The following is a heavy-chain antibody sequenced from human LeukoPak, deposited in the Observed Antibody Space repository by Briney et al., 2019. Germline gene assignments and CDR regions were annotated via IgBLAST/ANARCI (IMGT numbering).Heavy chain of an antibody. CDR2: IYYSGST. Sequence: SETLSLTCTVSGGSISSSSYYWGWIRQPPGKGLEWIGSIYYSGSTYYNPSLKSRVTISVDTSKNQFSLKLSSATAAGTAVYYCARLVRGVHIDYWGQGTLVTVSS. CDR3: ARLVRGVHIDY. V-gene: IGHV4-39*01. CDR1: GGSISSSSYY. D-gene: IGHD3-10*01. J-gene: IGHJ4*02.